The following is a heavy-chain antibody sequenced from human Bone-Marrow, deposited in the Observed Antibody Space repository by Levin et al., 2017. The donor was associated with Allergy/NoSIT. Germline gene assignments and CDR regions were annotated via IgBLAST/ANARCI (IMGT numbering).Heavy chain of an antibody. D-gene: IGHD6-19*01. Sequence: ESLKISCTVSGGSISAHYWSWIRQPPGKGLECIGYIHYSGTTNYNPSLESRVTISVDTSKNQISLRLTSVTAADTALYYCARGGWSLDYWGQGTLVTVSS. CDR1: GGSISAHY. V-gene: IGHV4-59*11. J-gene: IGHJ4*02. CDR2: IHYSGTT. CDR3: ARGGWSLDY.